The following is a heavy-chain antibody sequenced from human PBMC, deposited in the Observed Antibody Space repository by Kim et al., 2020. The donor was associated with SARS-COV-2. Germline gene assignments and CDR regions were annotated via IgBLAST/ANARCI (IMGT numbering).Heavy chain of an antibody. Sequence: GGSLRLSCAASGFTFSSYAMSWVRQAPGKGLEWVSAISGSGGSTYYADSVKGRFTISRDNSKNTLYLQMNSLRAEDTAVYYCAKPDKKRLTMIVVADRPYGMDVWGQGTTVTVSS. CDR3: AKPDKKRLTMIVVADRPYGMDV. CDR1: GFTFSSYA. D-gene: IGHD3-22*01. CDR2: ISGSGGST. J-gene: IGHJ6*02. V-gene: IGHV3-23*01.